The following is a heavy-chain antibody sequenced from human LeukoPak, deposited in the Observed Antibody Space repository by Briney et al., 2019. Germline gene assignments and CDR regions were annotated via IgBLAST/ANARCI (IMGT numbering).Heavy chain of an antibody. CDR2: ITPIFGTA. V-gene: IGHV1-69*13. Sequence: SVKVSCKASGGTFSSYAISWVRQAPGQGLEWMGGITPIFGTANYAQKFQGRVTITADESTSTAYMELSSLRSEDTAVYYCARGWCSGGSCYSGFDYWGQGTLVTVSS. CDR3: ARGWCSGGSCYSGFDY. D-gene: IGHD2-15*01. J-gene: IGHJ4*02. CDR1: GGTFSSYA.